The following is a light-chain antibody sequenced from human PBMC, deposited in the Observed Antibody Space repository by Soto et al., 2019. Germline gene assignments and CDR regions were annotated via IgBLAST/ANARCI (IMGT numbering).Light chain of an antibody. CDR2: DVS. Sequence: QSALTQPASVSGSPGQSITISCTGTSSDVGGYDYVSWYQQHPGKAPKLMIYDVSSRPSGVSNRFSGSKSGSTASLTISGLQAEDEADYYCCSYTSSSAVLFGGGTKLTVL. J-gene: IGLJ2*01. CDR1: SSDVGGYDY. V-gene: IGLV2-14*03. CDR3: CSYTSSSAVL.